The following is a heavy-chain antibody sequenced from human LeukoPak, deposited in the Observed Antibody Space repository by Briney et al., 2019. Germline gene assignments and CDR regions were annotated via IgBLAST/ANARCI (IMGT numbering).Heavy chain of an antibody. CDR2: ISWNSGSI. V-gene: IGHV3-9*01. D-gene: IGHD6-19*01. CDR1: GFTFDDYA. CDR3: AKDPRSYYYYGMDV. J-gene: IGHJ6*02. Sequence: GGSLRLSCAASGFTFDDYAMHWVRRAPGKGLEWVSGISWNSGSIGYADSVKGRFTISRDNAKNSLYLQMSSLRAEDTALYYCAKDPRSYYYYGMDVWGQGTTVTVSS.